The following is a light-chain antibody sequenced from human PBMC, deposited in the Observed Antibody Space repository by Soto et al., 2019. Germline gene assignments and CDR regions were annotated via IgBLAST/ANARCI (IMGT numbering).Light chain of an antibody. V-gene: IGKV3-20*01. CDR3: QHFDSSLRVT. CDR2: GAS. J-gene: IGKJ4*01. Sequence: EIVLTQSPGTLSLSPGERATLSCRASQSVSSSSLAWYQQKPGQAPRLLIYGASRRATGIPDRFSGSGSGTDFTLTISRLEPEDFAVYYCQHFDSSLRVTFGGGTKVEIK. CDR1: QSVSSSS.